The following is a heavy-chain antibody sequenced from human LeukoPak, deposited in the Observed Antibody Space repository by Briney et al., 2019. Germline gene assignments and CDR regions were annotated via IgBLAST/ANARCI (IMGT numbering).Heavy chain of an antibody. CDR1: GFTFSGSA. J-gene: IGHJ3*02. CDR2: IRSKANSYAT. V-gene: IGHV3-73*01. CDR3: TRPDWYSSSSNDAFDI. Sequence: GGSLRLSCAASGFTFSGSAMHGVRQASGKGLEWVGRIRSKANSYATAYAASVKGRFTISRDDSKNTAYLQMNSLKTEDTAVYYCTRPDWYSSSSNDAFDIWGQGTMVTVSS. D-gene: IGHD6-13*01.